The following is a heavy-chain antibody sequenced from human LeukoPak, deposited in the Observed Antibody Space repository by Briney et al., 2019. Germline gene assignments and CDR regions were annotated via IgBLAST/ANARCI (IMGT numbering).Heavy chain of an antibody. J-gene: IGHJ4*02. V-gene: IGHV3-53*01. D-gene: IGHD6-13*01. CDR2: FYTGGDT. CDR1: GLTVSSNY. Sequence: PGGSLRLSCAASGLTVSSNYMSWVRQAPGKGLEWVSVFYTGGDTFYADSVKGRFTISRDNSKNTLYLQMDSLRAEDTAVYFCARGAGIATTGTGSFDYWGQGTLVTVSS. CDR3: ARGAGIATTGTGSFDY.